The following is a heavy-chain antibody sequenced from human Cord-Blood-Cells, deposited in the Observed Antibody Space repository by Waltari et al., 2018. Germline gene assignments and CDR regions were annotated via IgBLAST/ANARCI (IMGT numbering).Heavy chain of an antibody. CDR2: IYYSGST. V-gene: IGHV4-39*07. J-gene: IGHJ4*02. CDR1: GGSISSRSYS. D-gene: IGHD6-13*01. CDR3: ARLAAAAADY. Sequence: QLQLQESGPGLVKPSEPLSLTCTVSGGSISSRSYSWGWIRQPPGKGLEWIGSIYYSGSTYYNPSLKSRVTISVDTSKNQFSLKLSSVTAADTAVYYCARLAAAAADYWGQGTLVTVSS.